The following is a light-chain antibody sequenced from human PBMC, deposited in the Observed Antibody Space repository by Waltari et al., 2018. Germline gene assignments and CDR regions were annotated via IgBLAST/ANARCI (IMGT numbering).Light chain of an antibody. V-gene: IGLV1-47*01. Sequence: QSVLTQPPSMSGTPGQRVTISCSGSNFNIGSNYVYWYQQFPGMAPQLLIYRNTERPSGVPGRFSASKAGASASLAISGLRSEDEADYHCAAWDDSLSGRVFGGGTKLTV. CDR3: AAWDDSLSGRV. J-gene: IGLJ2*01. CDR1: NFNIGSNY. CDR2: RNT.